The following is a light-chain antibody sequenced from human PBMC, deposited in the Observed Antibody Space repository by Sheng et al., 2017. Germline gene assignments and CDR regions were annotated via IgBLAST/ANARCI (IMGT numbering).Light chain of an antibody. Sequence: EVVMTQSPATLSVSPGEGATLFCRASQRIATSNLAWYQQKPGQAPRLLIYGASTRATGIPARVSGSGSGTGFTLTISSLQSEDSAVYYCQQYDKWPRTFGQGTKGGNPT. CDR3: QQYDKWPRT. J-gene: IGKJ1*01. V-gene: IGKV3-15*01. CDR2: GAS. CDR1: QRIATSN.